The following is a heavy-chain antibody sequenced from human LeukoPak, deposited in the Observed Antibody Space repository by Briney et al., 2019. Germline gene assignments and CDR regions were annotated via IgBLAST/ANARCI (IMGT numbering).Heavy chain of an antibody. CDR3: ARNIRIARGGSYLYFLYYFDY. J-gene: IGHJ4*02. CDR2: ITPILGTS. V-gene: IGHV1-69*05. CDR1: GGTFSSYA. Sequence: ASVKVSCKASGGTFSSYAFSWVRQAPGQGLEWMGGITPILGTSNYAQKFQGRVTITTDESTSTAYMELSSLRSEDTAVHYCARNIRIARGGSYLYFLYYFDYWGQGTLVTVSS. D-gene: IGHD1-26*01.